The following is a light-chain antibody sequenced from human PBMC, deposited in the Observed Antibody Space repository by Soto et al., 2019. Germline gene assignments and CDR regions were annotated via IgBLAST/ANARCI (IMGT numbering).Light chain of an antibody. J-gene: IGKJ5*01. V-gene: IGKV3-20*01. CDR2: DAS. CDR3: QRYGSSPLIT. CDR1: QTVRNNY. Sequence: EFVLTQSPGTLSLSPGERATLSCRAIQTVRNNYLAWYQQKPGQAPRLLIYDASSRATGIPDRFSGGGSGTDFTLTISRLEPEDFAVYFCQRYGSSPLITFGQGTRLEIK.